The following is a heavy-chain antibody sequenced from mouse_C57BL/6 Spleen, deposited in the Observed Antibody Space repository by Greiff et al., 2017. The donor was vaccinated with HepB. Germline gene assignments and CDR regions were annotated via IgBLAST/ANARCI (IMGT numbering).Heavy chain of an antibody. CDR1: GYTFTSYW. Sequence: VQLQQSGTELVKPGASVKLSCKASGYTFTSYWMHWVKQRPGQGLEWIGNINPSNGGTNYNEKFKSKATLTVDKSSSTAYMQLSSLTSEDSAVYYCARGTTVVARGYYYAMDYWGQGTSVTVSS. D-gene: IGHD1-1*01. V-gene: IGHV1-53*01. CDR2: INPSNGGT. CDR3: ARGTTVVARGYYYAMDY. J-gene: IGHJ4*01.